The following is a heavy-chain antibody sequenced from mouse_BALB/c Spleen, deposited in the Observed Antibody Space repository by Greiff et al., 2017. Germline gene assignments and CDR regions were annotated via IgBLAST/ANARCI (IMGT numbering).Heavy chain of an antibody. CDR1: GYSITSDYA. CDR2: ISYSGST. D-gene: IGHD1-1*01. V-gene: IGHV3-2*02. J-gene: IGHJ4*01. CDR3: ASDYGKGTSYAMDY. Sequence: EVQLQQSGPGLVKPSQSLSLTCTVTGYSITSDYAWNWIRQFPGNKLEWMGYISYSGSTSYNPSLKSRISITRDTSKNQFFLQLNSVTTEDTATYYCASDYGKGTSYAMDYWGQGTSVTVSS.